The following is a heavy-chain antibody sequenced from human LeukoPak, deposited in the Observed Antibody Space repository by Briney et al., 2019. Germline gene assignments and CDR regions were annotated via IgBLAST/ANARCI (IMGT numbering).Heavy chain of an antibody. Sequence: GGSLRLSCAASGFTFSSYAMHWVRQAPGKGLEYVSAISSNGGSTYYANSVKGRFTISRDNSKNTLYLQMGSLRAEDMAVYYCARGIIKRYSSSWYYFDYWGQGTLVTVSS. CDR3: ARGIIKRYSSSWYYFDY. CDR1: GFTFSSYA. J-gene: IGHJ4*02. CDR2: ISSNGGST. V-gene: IGHV3-64*01. D-gene: IGHD6-13*01.